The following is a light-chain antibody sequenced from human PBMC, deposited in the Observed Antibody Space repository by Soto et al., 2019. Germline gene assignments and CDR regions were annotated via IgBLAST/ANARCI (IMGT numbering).Light chain of an antibody. CDR2: DAS. CDR1: QSVSSY. Sequence: ETVLTQSPATLSLSPGERATLSCRASQSVSSYLAWYQQKPGQAPRLLIYDASNRATGIPARFSGSGSGTDFTLTISSLEPEDFALYYCHQYGRLPRTFGQGTQVEVK. J-gene: IGKJ1*01. CDR3: HQYGRLPRT. V-gene: IGKV3-11*01.